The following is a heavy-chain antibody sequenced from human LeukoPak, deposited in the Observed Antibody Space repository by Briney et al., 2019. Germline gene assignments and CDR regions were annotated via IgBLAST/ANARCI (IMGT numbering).Heavy chain of an antibody. Sequence: GGSLRLSCAASGFTFSSYWMSWVRQAPGKGLEWVANIKQDGSEKYYVDSVKGRFTISRDNAKNSLYLQMNSLRAEDTAVYYCARAPSLYYDFWSGYYHDYWGQGTLVTVSS. D-gene: IGHD3-3*01. J-gene: IGHJ4*02. CDR1: GFTFSSYW. V-gene: IGHV3-7*01. CDR3: ARAPSLYYDFWSGYYHDY. CDR2: IKQDGSEK.